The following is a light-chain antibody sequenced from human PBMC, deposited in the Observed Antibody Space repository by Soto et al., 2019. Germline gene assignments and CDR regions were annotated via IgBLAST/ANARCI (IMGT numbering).Light chain of an antibody. CDR3: QQYGSSPFS. CDR2: GAS. Sequence: EMVLTQSPGTLSLSPGERATLSCRASQSVSSDYLAWFQQKPGQSPRLLIYGASSRATGIPDRFSGSGSGTDFTLTISRLEPEDFAVDYCQQYGSSPFSFGGGTKVEIK. J-gene: IGKJ4*01. V-gene: IGKV3-20*01. CDR1: QSVSSDY.